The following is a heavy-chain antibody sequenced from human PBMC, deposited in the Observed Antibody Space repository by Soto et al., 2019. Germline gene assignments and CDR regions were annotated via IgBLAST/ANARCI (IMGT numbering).Heavy chain of an antibody. CDR3: ARGYGIPSFWSSYYDRSPYYYGMDV. CDR2: INHSGST. D-gene: IGHD3-3*01. Sequence: SGNLSLTCAVYGGSFSGYYWSWIRQPPGKGLEWIGEINHSGSTNYNPSLKSRVTISVDTSKNQFSLKLSSVTAADTAVYYCARGYGIPSFWSSYYDRSPYYYGMDVWGQGTTVT. J-gene: IGHJ6*02. CDR1: GGSFSGYY. V-gene: IGHV4-34*01.